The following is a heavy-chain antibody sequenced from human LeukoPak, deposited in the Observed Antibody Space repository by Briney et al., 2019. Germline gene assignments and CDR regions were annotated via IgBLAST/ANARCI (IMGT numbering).Heavy chain of an antibody. V-gene: IGHV1-46*01. J-gene: IGHJ6*02. CDR2: INTSGATT. CDR3: ARGLESSGWYGMDV. D-gene: IGHD6-19*01. Sequence: GASVKVSCKTSGYTFSRYYIHWVRQAPGQGLEWMGIINTSGATTRYGQKFKGRVTVTRDTSTSTVYMEMSSLNSEDTVVYYCARGLESSGWYGMDVWGQGTTIIVSS. CDR1: GYTFSRYY.